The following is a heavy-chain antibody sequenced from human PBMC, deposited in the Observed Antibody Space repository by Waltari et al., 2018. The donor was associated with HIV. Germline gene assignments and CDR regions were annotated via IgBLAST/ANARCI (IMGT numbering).Heavy chain of an antibody. CDR3: TTDVYDGSGGNAFDV. V-gene: IGHV3-15*01. J-gene: IGHJ3*01. D-gene: IGHD5-12*01. CDR1: GFDFTNAW. Sequence: EVQLVESGGGLVKPGGSLRLSCAVSGFDFTNAWLNWVRQDPGKGLEWIGRIKSHSDGGTSDYAAPLKGRFSISRDDSQRTLFLQISSLMTEDTGVYYCTTDVYDGSGGNAFDVWGQGTMVTVSS. CDR2: IKSHSDGGTS.